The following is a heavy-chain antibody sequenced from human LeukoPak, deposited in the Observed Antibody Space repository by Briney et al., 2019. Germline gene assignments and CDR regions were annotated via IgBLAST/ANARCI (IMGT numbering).Heavy chain of an antibody. Sequence: SETLSLTCTVSGGSISSYYWSWIRQPPGKGLEWIGYIYYSGSTNYNPSLKSRVTISVDTSKNQFSLKLTSVTAVDTAVYYCARDWGVAATPGYMDVWGKGTTVTVSS. CDR2: IYYSGST. J-gene: IGHJ6*03. CDR3: ARDWGVAATPGYMDV. V-gene: IGHV4-59*01. CDR1: GGSISSYY. D-gene: IGHD3-16*01.